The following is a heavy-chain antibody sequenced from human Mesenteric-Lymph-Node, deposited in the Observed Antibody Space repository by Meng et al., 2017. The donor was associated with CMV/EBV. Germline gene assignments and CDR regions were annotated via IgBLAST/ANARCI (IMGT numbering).Heavy chain of an antibody. D-gene: IGHD6-19*01. CDR2: IYYSGST. J-gene: IGHJ4*02. CDR3: ARQGDSSGLDY. CDR1: GGSISSSSYY. V-gene: IGHV4-39*01. Sequence: TCTVSGGSISSSSYYWGWIRQPPGKGLEWIGSIYYSGSTYYNPSLKSRVTISVDTSKNQFSLKLSSVTAADTAVYYCARQGDSSGLDYWGQGTLVTVSS.